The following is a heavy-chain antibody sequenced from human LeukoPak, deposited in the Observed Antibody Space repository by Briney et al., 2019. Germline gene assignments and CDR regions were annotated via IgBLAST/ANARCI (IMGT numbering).Heavy chain of an antibody. V-gene: IGHV1-8*01. CDR1: GYTFTSYD. D-gene: IGHD3-10*01. CDR2: MNPNSGNT. J-gene: IGHJ4*02. Sequence: ASVKVSCKASGYTFTSYDINWVRQATGQGLEWMGWMNPNSGNTGYAQKFQGRVTMTRNPSISTAYMELSSLRSEDTAVYYCARVKGLWFGEPAVSEYWGQGTLVTVSS. CDR3: ARVKGLWFGEPAVSEY.